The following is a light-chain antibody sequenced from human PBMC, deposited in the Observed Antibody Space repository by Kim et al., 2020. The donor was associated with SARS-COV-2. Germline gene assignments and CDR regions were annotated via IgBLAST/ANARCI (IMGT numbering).Light chain of an antibody. CDR2: KAS. CDR3: QQYDSYPKT. J-gene: IGKJ1*01. V-gene: IGKV1-5*03. CDR1: QSISSW. Sequence: DIQMTQSPSTLSASVGDRVTITCRASQSISSWLAWYQLKSGKAPKLLIYKASTLESGVPSRFSGSGSGTEFTLTISSLQPDDFATYYCQQYDSYPKTFGQGTKVDIK.